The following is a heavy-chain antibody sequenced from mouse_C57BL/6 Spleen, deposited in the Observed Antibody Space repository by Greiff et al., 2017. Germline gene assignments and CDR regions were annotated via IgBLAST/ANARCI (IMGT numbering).Heavy chain of an antibody. CDR3: AKPYYSNYEDAMDY. J-gene: IGHJ4*01. CDR2: IWRGGST. D-gene: IGHD2-5*01. V-gene: IGHV2-5*01. Sequence: QVQLKESGPGLVQPSQSLSITCTVSGFSLTSYGVHWVRQSPGKGLEWLGVIWRGGSTDYNAAFMSRLSITKDNSKSQVFFKMNSLQADDTAIYYCAKPYYSNYEDAMDYWGQGTSVTVSS. CDR1: GFSLTSYG.